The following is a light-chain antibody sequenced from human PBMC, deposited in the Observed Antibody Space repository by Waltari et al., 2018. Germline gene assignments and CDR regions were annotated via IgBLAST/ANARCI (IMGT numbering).Light chain of an antibody. V-gene: IGKV1-17*01. Sequence: DIQMTQSPSSLSASAGDRVTITCRASQSISTYLNWYQQKPGKAPKRLIYAASNLESGVPSRFSGSGSGTDFTLTISSLQPEDFATYYCLQYNTNPLTFGGGTKVEIK. CDR1: QSISTY. CDR3: LQYNTNPLT. J-gene: IGKJ4*01. CDR2: AAS.